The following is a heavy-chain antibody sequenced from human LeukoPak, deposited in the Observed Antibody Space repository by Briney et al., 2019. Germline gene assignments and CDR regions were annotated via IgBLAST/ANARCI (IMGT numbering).Heavy chain of an antibody. CDR1: GYTFTGYY. CDR2: INPNSGGT. V-gene: IGHV1-2*02. J-gene: IGHJ4*02. D-gene: IGHD1-1*01. CDR3: AREGVDWNHSVYYFDY. Sequence: ASVKVSCKASGYTFTGYYMHWVRQAPGQGLEWMGWINPNSGGTNYAQKFQGRVTMTRDTSISTAYMELSRLRSDDTAVYYCAREGVDWNHSVYYFDYWGQGTLVTVSS.